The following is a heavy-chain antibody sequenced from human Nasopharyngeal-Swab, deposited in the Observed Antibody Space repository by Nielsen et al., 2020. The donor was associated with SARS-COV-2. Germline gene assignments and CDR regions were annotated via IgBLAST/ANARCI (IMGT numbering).Heavy chain of an antibody. V-gene: IGHV3-9*01. CDR3: VRDSTQGYFDF. CDR2: ISWNSRSI. D-gene: IGHD2-15*01. CDR1: GSTFDDYT. J-gene: IGHJ4*02. Sequence: LKISCAASGSTFDDYTIHWVRQAPGKGLEWLSGISWNSRSIGYADSVQGRFTISRDNAKTSLYLQMNNLRPDDTAKYFCVRDSTQGYFDFWGQGTMVTVSS.